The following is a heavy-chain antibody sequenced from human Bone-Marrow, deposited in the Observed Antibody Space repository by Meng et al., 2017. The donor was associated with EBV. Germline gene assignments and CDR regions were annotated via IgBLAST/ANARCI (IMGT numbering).Heavy chain of an antibody. CDR3: ARGVWDH. V-gene: IGHV4-34*01. J-gene: IGHJ4*02. CDR2: INHSGTA. D-gene: IGHD1-26*01. Sequence: QVPLQQWGEGLLKPSDTLSLNCAVYGGSLSDSHWNWIRQSPGKGLEWIGEINHSGTADYNPSLKSRVTISVDTSKNHFSLKLSSVTAADTAVYYCARGVWDHWGQGILVTVSS. CDR1: GGSLSDSH.